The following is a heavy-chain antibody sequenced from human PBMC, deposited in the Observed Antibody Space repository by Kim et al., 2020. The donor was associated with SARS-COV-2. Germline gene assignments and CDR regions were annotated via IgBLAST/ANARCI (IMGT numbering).Heavy chain of an antibody. V-gene: IGHV5-51*01. CDR3: TRSAGPYDYYFDY. J-gene: IGHJ4*02. Sequence: RYNPSFQGQVTTSADKSTTTAYLQWSSLKASDTAMYYCTRSAGPYDYYFDYWGQGTLVTVSS. D-gene: IGHD3-16*01.